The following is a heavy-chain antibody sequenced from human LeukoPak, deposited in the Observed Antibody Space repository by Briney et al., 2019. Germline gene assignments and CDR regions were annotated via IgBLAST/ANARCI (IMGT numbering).Heavy chain of an antibody. CDR3: ARGGDCSSTSCSLNY. CDR1: GGSFSGYY. J-gene: IGHJ4*02. CDR2: INHSGST. D-gene: IGHD2-2*01. Sequence: PSETLSLTCAVYGGSFSGYYWSWIRQPPGKGLEWIGEINHSGSTNYNLPLKSRVTISVDTSKNQFSLKLSSVTAADTAVYYCARGGDCSSTSCSLNYWGQGTLVTVSS. V-gene: IGHV4-34*01.